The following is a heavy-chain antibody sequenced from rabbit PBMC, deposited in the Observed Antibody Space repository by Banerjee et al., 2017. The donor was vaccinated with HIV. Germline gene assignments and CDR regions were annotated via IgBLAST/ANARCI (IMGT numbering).Heavy chain of an antibody. CDR2: IYAGNSDAS. J-gene: IGHJ4*01. CDR1: GFSFSSGYD. CDR3: ARDLAGVIGWNFNL. V-gene: IGHV1S40*01. Sequence: QQLEESGGGLVKPGASLTLTCKASGFSFSSGYDMCWVRQAPGKGLERIACIYAGNSDASVYASWAKGRFTVSKTSSTTVTLQMTSLTVADTATYFCARDLAGVIGWNFNLWGQGTLVTVS. D-gene: IGHD4-1*01.